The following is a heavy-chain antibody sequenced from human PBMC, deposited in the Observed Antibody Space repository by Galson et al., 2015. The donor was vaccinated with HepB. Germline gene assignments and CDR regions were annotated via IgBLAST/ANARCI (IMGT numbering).Heavy chain of an antibody. CDR1: GYTLTELS. V-gene: IGHV1-24*01. Sequence: SVKVSCKVSGYTLTELSMHWVRQAPGKGLEWMGGFDPEDGETIYAQKFQGRVTMTVDTSTDTAYMELSSLRSEDTAVYYCATVSRYCTNGVCYGGYYYYGMDVWGQGTTVTVSS. D-gene: IGHD2-8*01. CDR3: ATVSRYCTNGVCYGGYYYYGMDV. CDR2: FDPEDGET. J-gene: IGHJ6*02.